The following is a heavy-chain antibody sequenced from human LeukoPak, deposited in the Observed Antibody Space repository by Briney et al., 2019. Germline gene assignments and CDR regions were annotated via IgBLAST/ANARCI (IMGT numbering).Heavy chain of an antibody. V-gene: IGHV3-74*01. CDR3: VRDVRGIGQDYYYMDV. Sequence: GGSLRLSCEASGMIFNNHWMHWIRQAPGKGLVWVARINKDGSSTTYSDSVRGRFTISRDNARNTLSLQMNSLRAEGTALYYCVRDVRGIGQDYYYMDVWGKGTTVTVSS. CDR1: GMIFNNHW. CDR2: INKDGSST. J-gene: IGHJ6*03. D-gene: IGHD3/OR15-3a*01.